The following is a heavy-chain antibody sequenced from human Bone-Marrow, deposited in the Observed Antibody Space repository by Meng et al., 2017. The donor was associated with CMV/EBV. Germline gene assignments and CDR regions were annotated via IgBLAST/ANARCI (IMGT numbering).Heavy chain of an antibody. CDR3: VVGSGWYRGEH. J-gene: IGHJ1*01. D-gene: IGHD6-19*01. V-gene: IGHV3-21*01. CDR2: ISSSSSDI. Sequence: GESLKIYCAASGFTFSSFSMNWVRQAPGKGLEWVSSISSSSSDIYYADSVKGRFTISKDNARKSLNLQMNNLRAEDTAIYYCVVGSGWYRGEHWGQGTLVTVSS. CDR1: GFTFSSFS.